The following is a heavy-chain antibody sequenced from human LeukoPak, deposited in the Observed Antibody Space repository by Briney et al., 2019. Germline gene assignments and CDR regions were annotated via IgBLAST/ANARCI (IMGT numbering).Heavy chain of an antibody. J-gene: IGHJ3*01. V-gene: IGHV4-34*01. Sequence: PSETLSLTCAVYGGSFSGYYWSWIRQPPGKGPEWIGEINHSGSTNYNPSLKSRVTISVDTSKNQFSLKLSSVTAADTAVYYCARGRGSSPAWGQGTMVTVSS. CDR2: INHSGST. CDR1: GGSFSGYY. CDR3: ARGRGSSPA. D-gene: IGHD6-13*01.